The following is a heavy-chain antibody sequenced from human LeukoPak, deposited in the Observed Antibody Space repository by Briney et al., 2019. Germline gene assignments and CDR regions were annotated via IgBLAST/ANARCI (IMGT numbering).Heavy chain of an antibody. CDR1: GYTFTDYY. J-gene: IGHJ6*03. CDR3: ARGSSTRVYYYYYMDV. D-gene: IGHD6-6*01. CDR2: INPYSGGT. Sequence: GASVKVSCKACGYTFTDYYMHWVRQAPGQGLEWMGWINPYSGGTNYEQKFQGRVTMTRDTSISTAYMEVSRVRSDDTAMYYCARGSSTRVYYYYYMDVWGKGTTVTVSS. V-gene: IGHV1-2*02.